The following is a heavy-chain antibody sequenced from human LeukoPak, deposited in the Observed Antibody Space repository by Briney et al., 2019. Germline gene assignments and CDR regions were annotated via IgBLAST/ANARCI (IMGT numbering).Heavy chain of an antibody. CDR3: AKGLNYDFWSGSGAFDI. CDR1: GFTFSSYG. D-gene: IGHD3-3*01. J-gene: IGHJ3*02. Sequence: GGSLRLSCAASGFTFSSYGMHWVRQAPGKGLEWVALIRYDGSNKYYADSVKGRFTISRDNSKNTLYLQMNSLRAEDTAVYYCAKGLNYDFWSGSGAFDIWGQGTMVTVSS. V-gene: IGHV3-30*02. CDR2: IRYDGSNK.